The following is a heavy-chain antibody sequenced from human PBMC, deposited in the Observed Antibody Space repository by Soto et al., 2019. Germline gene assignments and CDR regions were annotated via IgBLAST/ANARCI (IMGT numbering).Heavy chain of an antibody. CDR3: ARSNYWVKGDFDY. Sequence: GASVKVSCKASGYTFTGYYMHWVRQAPGQGLEWMGWINPNSGGTNYAQKFQGWVTMTRDTSISTAYMELSRLRSDDTAVYYCARSNYWVKGDFDYWGQGTLVTVSS. D-gene: IGHD1-7*01. CDR1: GYTFTGYY. CDR2: INPNSGGT. J-gene: IGHJ4*02. V-gene: IGHV1-2*04.